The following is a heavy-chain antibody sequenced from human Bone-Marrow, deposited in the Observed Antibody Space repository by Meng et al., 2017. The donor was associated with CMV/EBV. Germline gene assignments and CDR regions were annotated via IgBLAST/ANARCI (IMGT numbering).Heavy chain of an antibody. Sequence: GGSLRLSCAASGFTVSSNYMSWVRQAPGKGLEWVSVIYSGGSTYYADSVKGRFTISRDNSKNTLYLQMNSLRAEDTAVYYCAKARSTSTYYFDNWGQGTLVTVSS. J-gene: IGHJ4*02. CDR3: AKARSTSTYYFDN. CDR1: GFTVSSNY. D-gene: IGHD2-2*01. CDR2: IYSGGST. V-gene: IGHV3-53*01.